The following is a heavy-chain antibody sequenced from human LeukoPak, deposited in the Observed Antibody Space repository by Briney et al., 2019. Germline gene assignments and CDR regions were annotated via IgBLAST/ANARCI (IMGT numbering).Heavy chain of an antibody. D-gene: IGHD2-2*01. CDR1: GGSISSSSYY. J-gene: IGHJ4*02. CDR2: IYYSGST. CDR3: ARASCSSTSCREGGIMAGGTFDY. V-gene: IGHV4-39*01. Sequence: TSETLSLTCTVSGGSISSSSYYWGWIRQPPGKGLEWIGSIYYSGSTYYNPSLKSRVTISVDTSKNQFSLKLSSVTAADTAVYYCARASCSSTSCREGGIMAGGTFDYWGQGTLVTVSS.